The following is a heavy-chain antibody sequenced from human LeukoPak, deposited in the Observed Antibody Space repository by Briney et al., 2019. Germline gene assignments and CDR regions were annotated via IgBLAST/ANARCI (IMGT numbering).Heavy chain of an antibody. CDR1: GFTFSSYA. Sequence: GGSLRLSCAASGFTFSSYAMSWVRQAPGKGLEWVSAISGSGGSTYYADSVKGRFTISRDNSKNTLYLQMNSLRAEDTAVYYCAKGHIVVVVAATGGYYFDCWGQGTLVTVSS. V-gene: IGHV3-23*01. CDR3: AKGHIVVVVAATGGYYFDC. D-gene: IGHD2-15*01. J-gene: IGHJ4*02. CDR2: ISGSGGST.